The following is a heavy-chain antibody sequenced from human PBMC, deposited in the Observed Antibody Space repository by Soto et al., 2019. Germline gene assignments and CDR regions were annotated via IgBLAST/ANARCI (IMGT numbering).Heavy chain of an antibody. V-gene: IGHV3-33*01. Sequence: GGSLRLSCAASGFTFSSYGMHWVRQAPGKGLEWVAVIWYDGSNKYYADSVKGRFTISRDNSKNTLYLQMNSLRAEDTAVYYCARAEGMITMVPLDYWGQGTLVTVSS. D-gene: IGHD3-10*01. CDR2: IWYDGSNK. CDR3: ARAEGMITMVPLDY. CDR1: GFTFSSYG. J-gene: IGHJ4*02.